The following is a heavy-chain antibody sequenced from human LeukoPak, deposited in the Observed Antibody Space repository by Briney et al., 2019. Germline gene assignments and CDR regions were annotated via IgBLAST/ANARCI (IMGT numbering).Heavy chain of an antibody. CDR2: INHSGST. CDR1: GGSFSGYY. Sequence: ASETLSLTCAVYGGSFSGYYWSWIRQPPGKGLEWIGEINHSGSTNYNPSLKSRVTISVDTSKNQFSLKLSSVTAADTAVYYCARRGYYDSSGYCYYEFYYWGQGTLVTVSS. J-gene: IGHJ4*02. D-gene: IGHD3-22*01. V-gene: IGHV4-34*01. CDR3: ARRGYYDSSGYCYYEFYY.